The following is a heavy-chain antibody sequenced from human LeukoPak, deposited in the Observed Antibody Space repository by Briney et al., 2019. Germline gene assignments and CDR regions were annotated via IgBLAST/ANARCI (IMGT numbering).Heavy chain of an antibody. CDR1: GGTFSSYA. D-gene: IGHD3-22*01. CDR2: IIPIFGTA. V-gene: IGHV1-69*13. J-gene: IGHJ4*02. Sequence: SVKVSCKASGGTFSSYAISWVRQAPGQGLEWMGGIIPIFGTANYAQKFQGRVTITADESTSTAYMELSSLRSEDTAVYYCARGVSGYHESFDYWGQGTLVTVSS. CDR3: ARGVSGYHESFDY.